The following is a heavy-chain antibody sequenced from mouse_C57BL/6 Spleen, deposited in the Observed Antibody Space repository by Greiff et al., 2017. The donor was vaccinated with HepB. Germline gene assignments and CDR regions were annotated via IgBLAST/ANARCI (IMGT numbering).Heavy chain of an antibody. Sequence: EVKLMESGEGLVKPGGSLKLSCAASGFTFSSYAMSWVRQTPEKRLEWVAYISSGGDYIYYADTVKGRFTISRDNARNTLYLQMSSLKSEDTAMYYCTRVPLLRYLYAMGCRGKATSVTVST. CDR3: TRVPLLRYLYAMGC. CDR1: GFTFSSYA. CDR2: ISSGGDYI. D-gene: IGHD1-1*01. J-gene: IGHJ4*01. V-gene: IGHV5-9-1*02.